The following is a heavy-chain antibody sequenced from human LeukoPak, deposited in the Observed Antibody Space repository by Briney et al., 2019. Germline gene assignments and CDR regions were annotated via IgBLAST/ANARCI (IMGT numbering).Heavy chain of an antibody. V-gene: IGHV1-2*02. D-gene: IGHD3-22*01. J-gene: IGHJ4*02. Sequence: ASVKVSCKASGYTFTGYYMHWVRQAPGQGLEWMGWINPNSGGTNYAQKFQGRVTMTRDTSISTAYMELSRLRSDDTAVYYCARATYYSDSSGYHSLSYFDYWGQGTLVTVSS. CDR3: ARATYYSDSSGYHSLSYFDY. CDR1: GYTFTGYY. CDR2: INPNSGGT.